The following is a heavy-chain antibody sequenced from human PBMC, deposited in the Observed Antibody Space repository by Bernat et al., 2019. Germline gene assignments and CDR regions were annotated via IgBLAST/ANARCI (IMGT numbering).Heavy chain of an antibody. J-gene: IGHJ4*02. CDR1: GFTFSSYG. CDR2: IWYDGSNK. V-gene: IGHV3-33*01. CDR3: ARESQGYYDSSGPFGY. Sequence: QVQLVESGGGVVQPGRSLRLSCAASGFTFSSYGMHWVRQAPGKGLEWVAVIWYDGSNKYYADSVKGRFTISRDNSKNTLYLQMNSLRAEDTAVYYCARESQGYYDSSGPFGYWGQGTLVTVSS. D-gene: IGHD3-22*01.